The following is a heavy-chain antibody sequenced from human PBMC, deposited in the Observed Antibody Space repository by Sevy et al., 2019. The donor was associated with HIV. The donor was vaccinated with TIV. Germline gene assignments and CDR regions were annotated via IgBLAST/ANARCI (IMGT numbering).Heavy chain of an antibody. CDR2: IYTSGST. D-gene: IGHD6-13*01. V-gene: IGHV4-4*07. J-gene: IGHJ3*02. CDR1: GGSISSYY. CDR3: ARDLPAAGAFDI. Sequence: SETLSLTCTVSGGSISSYYWSWIRQPPGKGLEWIGRIYTSGSTNYNPSLKSRVTMSVDTSKNKFSLKLSSVTAADTAVYYCARDLPAAGAFDIWGQGTMVTVSS.